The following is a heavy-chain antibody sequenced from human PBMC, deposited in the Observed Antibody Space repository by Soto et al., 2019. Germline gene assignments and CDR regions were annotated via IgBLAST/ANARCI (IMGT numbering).Heavy chain of an antibody. CDR2: MWPSGGT. Sequence: SETLSLTCAVSGVSISSSNWWTWVRQAPGKGLEWIGEMWPSGGTTYNPSLQNRVTISVDNSKNHLSLTLTSVTAADTAFYYCAICLHRSNAGRIDLWGPGALVTVA. J-gene: IGHJ5*02. CDR3: AICLHRSNAGRIDL. CDR1: GVSISSSNW. V-gene: IGHV4-4*02. D-gene: IGHD2-8*01.